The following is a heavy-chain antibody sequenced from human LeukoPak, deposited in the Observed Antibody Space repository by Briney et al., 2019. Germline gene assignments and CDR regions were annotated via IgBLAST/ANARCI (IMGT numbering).Heavy chain of an antibody. CDR3: ARRPFGADY. V-gene: IGHV3-7*01. CDR1: GSTFSNYW. D-gene: IGHD3-10*01. Sequence: GGSLRLSCAASGSTFSNYWMGWVRQPPGKGLQWVANIKDDGTEKYYVDSVKGRFTISRDNAKNSVYLQMNSLRVEDTAVYYCARRPFGADYWGQGTLITVSS. J-gene: IGHJ4*02. CDR2: IKDDGTEK.